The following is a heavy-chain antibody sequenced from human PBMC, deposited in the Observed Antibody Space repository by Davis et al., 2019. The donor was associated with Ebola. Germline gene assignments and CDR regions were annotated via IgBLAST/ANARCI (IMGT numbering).Heavy chain of an antibody. J-gene: IGHJ4*02. D-gene: IGHD6-13*01. V-gene: IGHV4-31*03. CDR2: IYYSGST. CDR1: GGSISSGGYY. Sequence: SETLSLTCTVSGGSISSGGYYWSWIRQHPGKGLEWIGYIYYSGSTYYNPSLKSRVTISVDTSKNQFSLKLSSVTAADTAVYYCARGNSSSWYTNILDYWGQGTLVTVSS. CDR3: ARGNSSSWYTNILDY.